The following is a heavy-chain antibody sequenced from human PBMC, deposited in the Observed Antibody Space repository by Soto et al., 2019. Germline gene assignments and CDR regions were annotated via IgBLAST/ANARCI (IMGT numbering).Heavy chain of an antibody. V-gene: IGHV3-30*03. J-gene: IGHJ4*02. D-gene: IGHD4-17*01. CDR3: ARGPSYSDSYFDH. CDR1: KVTFSNYG. Sequence: SLRLCCSACKVTFSNYGMNWVRQDPGKGLQWLAVISYDGNNKYYADSVEGRFTISRDNSKNTVYLQMNSLRLEDTAVYYCARGPSYSDSYFDHWGQGTLVTVSS. CDR2: ISYDGNNK.